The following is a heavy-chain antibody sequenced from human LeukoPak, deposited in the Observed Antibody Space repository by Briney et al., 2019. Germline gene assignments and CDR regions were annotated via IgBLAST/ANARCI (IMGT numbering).Heavy chain of an antibody. CDR3: ARVRPGYYYMDV. CDR2: INIDGSGT. J-gene: IGHJ6*03. D-gene: IGHD7-27*01. Sequence: GGSLRPSCAASGFTFSSFWMHWVRQAPGKGLVWVSRINIDGSGTTYADSVKGRFTISRDNAKNTLCLQMNSLRVEDTAVYYCARVRPGYYYMDVWGKGTTVTVSS. CDR1: GFTFSSFW. V-gene: IGHV3-74*01.